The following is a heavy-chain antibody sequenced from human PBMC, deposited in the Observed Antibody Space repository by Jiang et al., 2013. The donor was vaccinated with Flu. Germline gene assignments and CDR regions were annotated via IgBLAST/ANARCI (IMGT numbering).Heavy chain of an antibody. CDR3: ARVPSRYYYDSSGYYSPGSYFDY. CDR2: INAGNGNT. V-gene: IGHV1-3*01. CDR1: GYTFTSYA. Sequence: SGYTFTSYAMHWVRQAPGQRLEWMGWINAGNGNTKYSQKFQGRVTITRDTSASTAYMELSSLRSEDTAVYYCARVPSRYYYDSSGYYSPGSYFDYWGQGTLVTVSS. D-gene: IGHD3-22*01. J-gene: IGHJ4*02.